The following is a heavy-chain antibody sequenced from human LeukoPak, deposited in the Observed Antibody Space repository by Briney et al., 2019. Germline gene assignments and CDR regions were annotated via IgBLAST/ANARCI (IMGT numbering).Heavy chain of an antibody. Sequence: SETLSLTCIVSGFSITDRAYHWGYIRQPPGKGLEWIGSVHYTGNTNYNPSLKSRVTISLDTSKSQFSLKLSSVTAADTAVYYCARDRAVTHDVGCFDYWGQGTLVTVSS. CDR2: VHYTGNT. D-gene: IGHD4-17*01. V-gene: IGHV4-39*07. CDR1: GFSITDRAYH. J-gene: IGHJ4*02. CDR3: ARDRAVTHDVGCFDY.